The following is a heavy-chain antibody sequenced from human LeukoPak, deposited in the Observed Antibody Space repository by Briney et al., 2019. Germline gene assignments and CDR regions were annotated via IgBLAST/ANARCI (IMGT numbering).Heavy chain of an antibody. CDR2: IRYDGSNK. J-gene: IGHJ3*02. CDR3: AREEWELRAFDI. Sequence: PGGSLRLSRAASGFTFSSYWMSWVRQAPGKGLEWVAFIRYDGSNKYYADSVKGRFTISRDNSKNTLYLQMNSLRAEDTAVYYCAREEWELRAFDIWGQGTMVTVSS. CDR1: GFTFSSYW. D-gene: IGHD1-26*01. V-gene: IGHV3-30*02.